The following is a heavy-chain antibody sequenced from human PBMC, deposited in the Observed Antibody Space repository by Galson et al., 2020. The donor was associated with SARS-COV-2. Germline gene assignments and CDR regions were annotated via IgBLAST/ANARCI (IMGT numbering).Heavy chain of an antibody. V-gene: IGHV3-23*01. CDR3: AKKDYGYDGQPALDH. J-gene: IGHJ1*01. CDR1: GFSFSNFG. D-gene: IGHD5-18*01. CDR2: ISANGLNT. Sequence: GESLKISCAASGFSFSNFGMNWVRQAPGQGLEWVSTISANGLNTYYVDSVKGRFTISRDNSKNTLYLEMNSLRADDTAIYYCAKKDYGYDGQPALDHWGPGTLVTVSS.